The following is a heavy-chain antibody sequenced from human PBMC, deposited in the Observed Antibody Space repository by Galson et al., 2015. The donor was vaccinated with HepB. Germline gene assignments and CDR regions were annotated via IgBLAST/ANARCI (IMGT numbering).Heavy chain of an antibody. CDR3: ARNDYDFWSGYPNNNWFDP. CDR2: IYPGDSDT. D-gene: IGHD3-3*01. Sequence: QSGAEVKKPGESLKISCKGSGYSFTSYWIGWVRQMPGKGLEWMGIIYPGDSDTRYSPSFQGQVTISADKSISTAYLQWSSLKASDTAMYYCARNDYDFWSGYPNNNWFDPWGQGTLVTVSS. J-gene: IGHJ5*02. CDR1: GYSFTSYW. V-gene: IGHV5-51*01.